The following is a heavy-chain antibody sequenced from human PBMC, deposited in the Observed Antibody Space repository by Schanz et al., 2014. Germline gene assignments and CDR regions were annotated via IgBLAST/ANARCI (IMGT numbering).Heavy chain of an antibody. V-gene: IGHV3-33*06. J-gene: IGHJ4*02. D-gene: IGHD3-22*01. Sequence: QEQLVESGGGLVKPGGSLRLSCAASGFIFSNYGMHWVRQAPGKGLEWVAVIWSDGSGKYYADSVKGRFTISRDNSKNTLYLQMNSLRAEDTAVYYCAKDPSHGDYDYYFDYWGQGTLVTVSS. CDR1: GFIFSNYG. CDR2: IWSDGSGK. CDR3: AKDPSHGDYDYYFDY.